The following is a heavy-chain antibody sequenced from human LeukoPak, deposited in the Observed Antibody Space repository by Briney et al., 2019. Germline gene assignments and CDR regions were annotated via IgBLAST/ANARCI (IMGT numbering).Heavy chain of an antibody. J-gene: IGHJ3*02. CDR2: ISWNSGSI. V-gene: IGHV3-9*01. CDR3: AKDLPSYYYDSSGALDGAFDI. Sequence: GGSLRLSCAASGFTFNDYAMHWVRQAPGKGLEWVSGISWNSGSIGYADSVKGRFTISRDNAKNSLYLQMNSLRAEDTALYYCAKDLPSYYYDSSGALDGAFDIWGQGTMVTVSS. CDR1: GFTFNDYA. D-gene: IGHD3-22*01.